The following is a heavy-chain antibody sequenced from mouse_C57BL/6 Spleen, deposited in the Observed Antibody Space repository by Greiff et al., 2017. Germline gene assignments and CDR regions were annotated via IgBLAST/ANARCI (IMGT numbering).Heavy chain of an antibody. CDR3: ARKEGTAMVTTRAMDY. Sequence: EVMLVASEGGLVQPGSSMKLSCTASGFTFSDYYMAWVRQVPEKGLEWVANINYDGSSTYYLDSLKSRFIISRDNAKNILYLQMSSLKSEDTATYYCARKEGTAMVTTRAMDYWGQGTSVTVSS. J-gene: IGHJ4*01. CDR1: GFTFSDYY. CDR2: INYDGSST. D-gene: IGHD2-2*01. V-gene: IGHV5-16*01.